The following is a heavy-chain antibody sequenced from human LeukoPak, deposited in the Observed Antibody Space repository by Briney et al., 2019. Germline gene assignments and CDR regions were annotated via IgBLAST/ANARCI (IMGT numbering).Heavy chain of an antibody. CDR2: IKSKSDGGTT. J-gene: IGHJ4*02. Sequence: GGSLRLSCAASGFTFSNAWMSWVRQAPGKGLEWVGRIKSKSDGGTTDYAAPVKGRFAISRDNAKNSLYLQMNSLRAEDTAVYYCARGDGGFYGSGSYQDPFDYWGQGTLVTVSS. D-gene: IGHD3-10*01. CDR3: ARGDGGFYGSGSYQDPFDY. CDR1: GFTFSNAW. V-gene: IGHV3-15*01.